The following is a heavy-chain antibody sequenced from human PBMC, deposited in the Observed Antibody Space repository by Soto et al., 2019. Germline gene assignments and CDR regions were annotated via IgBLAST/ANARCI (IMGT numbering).Heavy chain of an antibody. J-gene: IGHJ6*02. D-gene: IGHD3-9*01. CDR1: GYTFTSYG. CDR2: INPNSGGT. Sequence: ASVKVSCKASGYTFTSYGISWVRQAPGQGLEWMGWINPNSGGTNYAQKFQGWVTMTRDTSISTAYMELSRLRSDDTAVYYCARVDLTHYGMDVWGQGTTVTVSS. CDR3: ARVDLTHYGMDV. V-gene: IGHV1-2*04.